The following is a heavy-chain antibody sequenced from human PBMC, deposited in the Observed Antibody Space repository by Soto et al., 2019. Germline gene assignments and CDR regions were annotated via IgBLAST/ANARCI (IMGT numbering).Heavy chain of an antibody. J-gene: IGHJ6*02. CDR2: IYYSGST. Sequence: SETLSLTCTVSGGSISSGGYYWSWIRQHPGKGLEWIGYIYYSGSTYYNPSLKSRVTISVDTSKNQFSLKLSSVTAADTAVYYCARRPPPPSTMIVVGPWDVWGQGTTVTVSS. V-gene: IGHV4-31*03. D-gene: IGHD3-22*01. CDR3: ARRPPPPSTMIVVGPWDV. CDR1: GGSISSGGYY.